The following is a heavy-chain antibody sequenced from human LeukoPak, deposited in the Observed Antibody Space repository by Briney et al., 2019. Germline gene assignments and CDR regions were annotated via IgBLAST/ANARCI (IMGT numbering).Heavy chain of an antibody. J-gene: IGHJ4*02. V-gene: IGHV1-46*01. CDR2: INPSGGST. Sequence: ASVKVSCTASGYTFTICYMHWVRHAPAQGLEWMGIINPSGGSTSYAQKFQGRCTMTRDTYTSTVYMELSSLRSEDAAVYYCARGGSSGWYRSPSYYFDYWGQGPLVTVP. CDR3: ARGGSSGWYRSPSYYFDY. D-gene: IGHD6-19*01. CDR1: GYTFTICY.